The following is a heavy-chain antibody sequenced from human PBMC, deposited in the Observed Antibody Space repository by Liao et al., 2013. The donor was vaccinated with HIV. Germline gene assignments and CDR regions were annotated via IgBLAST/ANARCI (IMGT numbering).Heavy chain of an antibody. CDR2: MSHAGST. CDR1: GGSISSGYYY. J-gene: IGHJ3*02. V-gene: IGHV4-39*07. CDR3: ARDHFDGAAMAHAFYI. D-gene: IGHD4/OR15-4a*01. Sequence: QLHLQESGPGLVKPSETLSLTCTVSGGSISSGYYYWAWIRRPPGRGLEWIASMSHAGSTNYNPYNPSLQSRVTVSVDTSKNQLSLRLTSLTAADTAVYYCARDHFDGAAMAHAFYIW.